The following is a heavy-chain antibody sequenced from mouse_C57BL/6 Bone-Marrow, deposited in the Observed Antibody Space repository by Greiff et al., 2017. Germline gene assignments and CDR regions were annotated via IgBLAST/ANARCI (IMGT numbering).Heavy chain of an antibody. V-gene: IGHV5-17*01. CDR2: ISSGSSTI. CDR1: GFTFSDYG. CDR3: ARPSSYGRTPWFAY. Sequence: EVQVVESGGGLVKPGGSLKLSCAASGFTFSDYGMHWVRQAPEKGLEWVAYISSGSSTIYYADTVKGRFTISRDNAKNTLFLQMTSLGSEDTAMYYCARPSSYGRTPWFAYWGQGTLVTVSA. J-gene: IGHJ3*01. D-gene: IGHD1-1*01.